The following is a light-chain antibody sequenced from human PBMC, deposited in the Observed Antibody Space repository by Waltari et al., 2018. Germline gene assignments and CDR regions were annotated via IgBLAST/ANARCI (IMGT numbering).Light chain of an antibody. CDR2: AAS. CDR3: QKYSSAPLT. V-gene: IGKV1-27*01. J-gene: IGKJ4*01. CDR1: QGIGNY. Sequence: DIQMTQSPSSLSAYVGDIVTITCRASQGIGNYLAWYQQRPGKVPKLLIYAASTLQSGVPSRFSGSGSGTDFTLTISSLQPEDVATYYCQKYSSAPLTFGGGTKVGIK.